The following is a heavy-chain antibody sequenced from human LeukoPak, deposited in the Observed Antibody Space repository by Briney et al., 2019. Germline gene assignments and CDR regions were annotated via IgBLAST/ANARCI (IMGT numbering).Heavy chain of an antibody. CDR1: GGSISSSSYY. V-gene: IGHV4-39*07. J-gene: IGHJ4*02. CDR2: IYYSGST. Sequence: SETLSLTCTVSGGSISSSSYYWGWIRQPPGKGLEWIGSIYYSGSTYYNPSLKSRVTISVDTSKNQFSLKLSSVTAADTAVYYCARARYSSGGGRKPIFDYWGQGTLVTVSS. D-gene: IGHD6-19*01. CDR3: ARARYSSGGGRKPIFDY.